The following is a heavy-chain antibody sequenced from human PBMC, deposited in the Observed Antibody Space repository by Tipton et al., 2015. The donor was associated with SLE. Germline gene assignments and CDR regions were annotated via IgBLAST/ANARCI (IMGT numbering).Heavy chain of an antibody. CDR1: GGSFSGYY. Sequence: TLSLTCTVYGGSFSGYYWSWIRQPPGKGLEWIGEINHSGSPNYNPSLKSRVTISVDTSKKQFSLKLSSVTAADTAVYYCARGDCSSTSCLDYWGQGTLVTVSS. V-gene: IGHV4-34*01. CDR3: ARGDCSSTSCLDY. D-gene: IGHD2-2*01. J-gene: IGHJ4*02. CDR2: INHSGSP.